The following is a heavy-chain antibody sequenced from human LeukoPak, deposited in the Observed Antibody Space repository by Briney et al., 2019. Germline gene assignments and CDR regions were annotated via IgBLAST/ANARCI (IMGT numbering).Heavy chain of an antibody. CDR3: AHAGQQLVLGWFDP. CDR1: GFSLGTSGVG. D-gene: IGHD6-13*01. CDR2: IYWNDDK. J-gene: IGHJ5*02. Sequence: SGPTLVKPTETLTLTCTFSGFSLGTSGVGVGWIRQPPGKALEWLALIYWNDDKRYSPSLKSRLTITKDTSKNQVVITMTNMDPVDTATYYCAHAGQQLVLGWFDPWGQGTLVTVSS. V-gene: IGHV2-5*01.